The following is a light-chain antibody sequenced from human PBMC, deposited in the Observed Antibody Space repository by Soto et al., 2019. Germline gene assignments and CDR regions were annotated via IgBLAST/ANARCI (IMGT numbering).Light chain of an antibody. CDR1: QSVSSW. CDR3: QQSYSTPLT. V-gene: IGKV1-5*03. Sequence: DTHVTQSPSTLSASVGDRVTITCRASQSVSSWLAWYQQKPGKAPKLLIYKASSLHSGVPSRFSGSGSGTEFTLTISSLQPDDFATYYCQQSYSTPLTFGGGTKVDIK. CDR2: KAS. J-gene: IGKJ4*01.